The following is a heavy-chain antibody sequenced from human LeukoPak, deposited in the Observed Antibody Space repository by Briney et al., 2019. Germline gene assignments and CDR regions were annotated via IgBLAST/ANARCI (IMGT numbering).Heavy chain of an antibody. CDR1: GFTFSSYA. Sequence: GGSLRLSCVASGFTFSSYAMTWVRQAPGKGLEWVALINHTGGDSYYADSVKGRFAISRDNSKNTLYLEMNDLRAEDTALYFCGKDKTTYNWWEVIESWGQGALVTVSS. J-gene: IGHJ4*02. D-gene: IGHD1-1*01. V-gene: IGHV3-23*01. CDR2: INHTGGDS. CDR3: GKDKTTYNWWEVIES.